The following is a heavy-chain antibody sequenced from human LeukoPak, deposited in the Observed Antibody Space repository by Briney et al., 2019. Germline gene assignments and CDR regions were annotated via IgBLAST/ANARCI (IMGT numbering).Heavy chain of an antibody. J-gene: IGHJ5*02. V-gene: IGHV3-33*01. CDR3: ASSAAAAPAP. D-gene: IGHD6-13*01. CDR1: GFTFSSYG. CDR2: IWYDGSNK. Sequence: GGSLRLSCAASGFTFSSYGMHWVRQAPGKGLGWVAVIWYDGSNKYYADSVKGRFTISRDNPKNTLYLQMNSLRAEDTAVYYCASSAAAAPAPWGQGTLVTVSS.